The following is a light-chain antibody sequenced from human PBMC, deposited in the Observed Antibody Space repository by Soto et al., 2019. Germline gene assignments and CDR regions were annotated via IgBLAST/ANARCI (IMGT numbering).Light chain of an antibody. CDR3: EQYGSTPLT. J-gene: IGKJ4*01. V-gene: IGKV3-20*01. Sequence: ESVLTQSPGTLSLSPGERATLSCRASQSVANNYLAWYQQKPGQAPRFLIYDASSRATGIPDRFSGSGSGTDFTLTISRLEPEDFAVYYCEQYGSTPLTFGGGTKVDIK. CDR1: QSVANNY. CDR2: DAS.